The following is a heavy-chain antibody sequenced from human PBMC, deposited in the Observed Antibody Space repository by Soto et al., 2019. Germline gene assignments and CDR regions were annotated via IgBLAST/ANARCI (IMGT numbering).Heavy chain of an antibody. D-gene: IGHD2-2*01. J-gene: IGHJ6*03. V-gene: IGHV6-1*01. CDR3: ARVSSIVVVPADPPFYYMDV. Sequence: PSQTLSLTCAISGDSVSSNSAAWNWIRQSPSRGLEWLGRTYYRSKWYNDYAVSVKSRITINPDTSKNQFSLQLNSVTPEDTAVYYCARVSSIVVVPADPPFYYMDVWGKGTTVTVSS. CDR1: GDSVSSNSAA. CDR2: TYYRSKWYN.